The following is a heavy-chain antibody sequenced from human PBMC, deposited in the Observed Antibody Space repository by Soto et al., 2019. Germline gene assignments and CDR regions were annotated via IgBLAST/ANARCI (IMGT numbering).Heavy chain of an antibody. V-gene: IGHV1-2*02. D-gene: IGHD3-3*01. J-gene: IGHJ1*01. CDR2: INPNSRGR. Sequence: ALVNVSCKASGYTFTGYYVHKVRKAPGQGLERMGWINPNSRGRNYAQKFQGRVTMTRDTSISTAYMELSRLRCDDSAVYYCVRGGYYSVCESCHLANRGQGKMVTVSS. CDR3: VRGGYYSVCESCHLAN. CDR1: GYTFTGYY.